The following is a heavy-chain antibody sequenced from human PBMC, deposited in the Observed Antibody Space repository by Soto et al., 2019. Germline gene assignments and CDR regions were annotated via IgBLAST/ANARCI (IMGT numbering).Heavy chain of an antibody. J-gene: IGHJ4*02. CDR2: ISGSGVST. Sequence: GGSLRHSCAASGFTFSSYAMSWVRQAPGKGLEWVSAISGSGVSTYYADSVKGRFTISRDNSKNTLYLQMNSLRAEDTAVYYCAKSPGMYYYDSSGYYHYDYWGQGTLVTVSS. V-gene: IGHV3-23*01. CDR3: AKSPGMYYYDSSGYYHYDY. CDR1: GFTFSSYA. D-gene: IGHD3-22*01.